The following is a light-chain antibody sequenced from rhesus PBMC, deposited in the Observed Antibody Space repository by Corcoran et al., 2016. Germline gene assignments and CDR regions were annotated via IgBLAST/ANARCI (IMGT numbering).Light chain of an antibody. Sequence: ETVVTQSPATLSLSPGERATVSCRASQSVGSYLAWYQQKPGQAPRLLLYGASSRATGIPERLRSRGSGTDFTLTISGLVPEDVGVYYCQQSSNLWTFGQGTKVEIK. CDR2: GAS. CDR3: QQSSNLWT. CDR1: QSVGSY. J-gene: IGKJ1*01. V-gene: IGKV3-24*04.